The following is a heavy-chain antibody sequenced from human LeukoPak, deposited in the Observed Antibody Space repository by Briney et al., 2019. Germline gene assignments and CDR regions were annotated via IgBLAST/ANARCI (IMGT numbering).Heavy chain of an antibody. CDR3: ARGVVVPAVYFDY. V-gene: IGHV4-4*07. CDR1: GGSISSYY. J-gene: IGHJ4*02. D-gene: IGHD2-2*01. CDR2: IYSSGST. Sequence: SETLSLTCTVSGGSISSYYWNWIRQPAGKGLEWIGRIYSSGSTNYNPSLNSRVTISVDKSKNQFSLNLNTVAAADTAVYYCARGVVVPAVYFDYWGQGNLVTVSS.